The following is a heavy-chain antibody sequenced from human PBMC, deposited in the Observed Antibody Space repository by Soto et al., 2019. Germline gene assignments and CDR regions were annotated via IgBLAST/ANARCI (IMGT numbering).Heavy chain of an antibody. Sequence: VKVSCKASGGTFSSYAISWVRQAPGQGLEWMGGIIPIFGTANYAQKFQGRVTITADESTSTAYMELSSLRSEDTAVYYCARGRGLLWFGELLSKVPPGYYYYGMDVWGQGTTVTVSS. J-gene: IGHJ6*02. CDR3: ARGRGLLWFGELLSKVPPGYYYYGMDV. CDR1: GGTFSSYA. V-gene: IGHV1-69*13. D-gene: IGHD3-10*01. CDR2: IIPIFGTA.